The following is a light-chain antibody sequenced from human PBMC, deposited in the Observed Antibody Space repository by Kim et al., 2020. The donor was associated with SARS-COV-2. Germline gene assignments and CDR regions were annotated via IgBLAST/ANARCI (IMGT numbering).Light chain of an antibody. J-gene: IGKJ1*01. V-gene: IGKV3-15*01. CDR2: GAS. CDR1: QSVSSN. CDR3: QQYNNGTWT. Sequence: EIVMTQSPAALSVSPGERATLSCRASQSVSSNLAWYQQKPGQAPRLLIYGASTRATGIPARFSGSGSGTEFTLIISSLQSEDFAVYYCQQYNNGTWTFGQGTKVDIK.